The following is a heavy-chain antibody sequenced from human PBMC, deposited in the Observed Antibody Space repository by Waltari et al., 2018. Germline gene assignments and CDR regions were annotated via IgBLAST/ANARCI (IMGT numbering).Heavy chain of an antibody. Sequence: QVQLVQSGAEVKKPGASVKVSCKASGYTFTSYAMHWVRQAPGQRLEWMGWINAGNGNTKDSQKFQGRVTITRDTSASTAYMELSSLRSEDTAVYYCASPTYYYDSSGSPHYYYYGMDVWGQGTTVTVSS. J-gene: IGHJ6*02. D-gene: IGHD3-22*01. V-gene: IGHV1-3*01. CDR1: GYTFTSYA. CDR2: INAGNGNT. CDR3: ASPTYYYDSSGSPHYYYYGMDV.